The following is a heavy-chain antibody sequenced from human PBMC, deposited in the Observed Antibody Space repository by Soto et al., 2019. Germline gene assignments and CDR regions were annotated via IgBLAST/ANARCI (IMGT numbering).Heavy chain of an antibody. V-gene: IGHV3-30*18. D-gene: IGHD3-16*01. Sequence: QVQLVESGGGVVQPGKSLRLSGAASGFTFSSYGMHWVREAPGKGLEWVALLSSDGSSRFYADSVKGRFTISRDNSENTPYLQMNSLRNDDTAVYYCAKDRNSFGYDSFVHWGQGTLVTVSS. CDR3: AKDRNSFGYDSFVH. J-gene: IGHJ4*02. CDR2: LSSDGSSR. CDR1: GFTFSSYG.